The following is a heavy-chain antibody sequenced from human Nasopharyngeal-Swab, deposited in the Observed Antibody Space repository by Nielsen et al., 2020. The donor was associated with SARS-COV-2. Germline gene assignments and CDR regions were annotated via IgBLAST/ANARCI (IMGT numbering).Heavy chain of an antibody. CDR3: ARLIRSQGYYYYMDV. CDR2: IYPGDSDT. Sequence: GGSLRLSCKGSGYSFTSYWIGWVRQMPGKGLEWMGIIYPGDSDTRYSPSSQGQVTISADKSISTAYLQWSSLKASDTAMYYCARLIRSQGYYYYMDVWGKGTTVTVSS. V-gene: IGHV5-51*01. J-gene: IGHJ6*03. D-gene: IGHD3-16*01. CDR1: GYSFTSYW.